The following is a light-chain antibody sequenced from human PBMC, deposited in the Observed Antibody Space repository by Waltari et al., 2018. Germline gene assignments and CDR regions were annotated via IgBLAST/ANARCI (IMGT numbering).Light chain of an antibody. CDR2: RNN. Sequence: QSVLSQPPSASGTPGQRVTISCSGTNYNIRNTFVSWYPQLPGTAPHLLTCRNNQRPSGVPDRFSGSKSCTSASLAISGLRSEDEAHYYCASWDGSLGGVIFGGGTKLTVL. CDR1: NYNIRNTF. CDR3: ASWDGSLGGVI. V-gene: IGLV1-47*01. J-gene: IGLJ2*01.